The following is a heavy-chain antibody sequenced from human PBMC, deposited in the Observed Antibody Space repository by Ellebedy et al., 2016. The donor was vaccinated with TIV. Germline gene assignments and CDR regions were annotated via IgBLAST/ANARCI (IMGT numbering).Heavy chain of an antibody. CDR2: ISYDGTKR. CDR3: AREVEGGQGDMDV. V-gene: IGHV3-30*03. CDR1: GFTFSSYD. D-gene: IGHD3-16*01. J-gene: IGHJ6*02. Sequence: GESLKISCAASGFTFSSYDMPWVRQAPGKELEWVAVISYDGTKRYYVDSVRGRFTLSRDNSKNTLYLQMNSLRADDTAVYYCAREVEGGQGDMDVWGQGTAVTVS.